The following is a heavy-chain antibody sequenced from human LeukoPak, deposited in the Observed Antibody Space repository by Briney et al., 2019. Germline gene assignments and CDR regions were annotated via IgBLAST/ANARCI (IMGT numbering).Heavy chain of an antibody. V-gene: IGHV3-66*01. CDR2: IYSGGST. CDR3: ARGPWLGPPEN. J-gene: IGHJ4*02. D-gene: IGHD6-19*01. CDR1: GFTVSSNY. Sequence: GGSLRLSCAASGFTVSSNYMSWVRQAPGKGLEWVSVIYSGGSTYYADSVKGRFTTSRDNSKNTLYLQMNSLRAEDTAVYYCARGPWLGPPENWGQGTLVTVSS.